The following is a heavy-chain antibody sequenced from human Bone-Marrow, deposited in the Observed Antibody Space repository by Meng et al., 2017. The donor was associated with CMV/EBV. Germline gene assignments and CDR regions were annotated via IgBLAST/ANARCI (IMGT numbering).Heavy chain of an antibody. D-gene: IGHD6-19*01. J-gene: IGHJ5*02. CDR1: GGSFSGYY. CDR2: INHSGST. V-gene: IGHV4-34*01. CDR3: ARGVRQWLADGFDP. Sequence: GSLRLSCAVYGGSFSGYYWSWIRQPPGKGLEWIGEINHSGSTNYNASPKSRVTISVDTSKNQFSLKLSSVTDADTAVYYCARGVRQWLADGFDPWGQGTLVTVSS.